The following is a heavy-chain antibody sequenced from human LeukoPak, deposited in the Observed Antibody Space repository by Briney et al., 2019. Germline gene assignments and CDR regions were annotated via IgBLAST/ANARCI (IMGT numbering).Heavy chain of an antibody. CDR3: AREEGCGVAAAGFFDY. Sequence: ASVKVSCKASGYTFTSYYMHWVRQAPGQGLEWMGIINPSGGSTSYAQKFQGRVTMTRDMSTSTVYMELSSLRSEGPAVYYCAREEGCGVAAAGFFDYWGQGTLLTVSS. V-gene: IGHV1-46*01. CDR1: GYTFTSYY. CDR2: INPSGGST. D-gene: IGHD6-13*01. J-gene: IGHJ4*02.